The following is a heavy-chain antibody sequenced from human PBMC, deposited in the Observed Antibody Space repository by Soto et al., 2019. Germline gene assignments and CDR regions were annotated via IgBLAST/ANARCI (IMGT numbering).Heavy chain of an antibody. CDR1: GGSISSSSYY. CDR3: ASSSTSLNWFDP. J-gene: IGHJ5*02. D-gene: IGHD2-2*01. V-gene: IGHV4-39*01. CDR2: IYYSGST. Sequence: QLQLQESGPGLVKPSETLSLTCTVSGGSISSSSYYWGWIRQPPGKGLEWIGSIYYSGSTYYNPSLKSRVTISVDTSKNQFSLKLSSVTAADTAVYYCASSSTSLNWFDPWGQGTLVTVSS.